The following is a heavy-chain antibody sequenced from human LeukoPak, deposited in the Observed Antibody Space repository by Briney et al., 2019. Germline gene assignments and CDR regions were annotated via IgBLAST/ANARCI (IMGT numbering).Heavy chain of an antibody. J-gene: IGHJ4*02. CDR2: IYGTGSA. CDR3: ARYPNGEVFDY. D-gene: IGHD4-17*01. V-gene: IGHV4-59*08. CDR1: GGSISNYY. Sequence: SETLSLTCTVSGGSISNYYWSWIRQPPGKGLEWIGYIYGTGSADYNPSLKSRVTISIDTSNNQFSLRLSSVTAADTAVYYCARYPNGEVFDYWGQGTLVTVSS.